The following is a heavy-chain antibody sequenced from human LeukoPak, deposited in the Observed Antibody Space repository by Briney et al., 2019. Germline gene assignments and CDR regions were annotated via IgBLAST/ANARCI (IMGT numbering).Heavy chain of an antibody. CDR1: GGSISSYY. Sequence: PSETLSLTCTVSGGSISSYYWSWIRQPAGKGLEWIGRIYTSGSTNYNPSLKSRVTMSVDTSKNQFSLKLSSVTAADTAVYYCAREVPIDSGIAAAGLRLFDAFDIWGQGTMVTASS. D-gene: IGHD6-13*01. J-gene: IGHJ3*02. CDR3: AREVPIDSGIAAAGLRLFDAFDI. V-gene: IGHV4-4*07. CDR2: IYTSGST.